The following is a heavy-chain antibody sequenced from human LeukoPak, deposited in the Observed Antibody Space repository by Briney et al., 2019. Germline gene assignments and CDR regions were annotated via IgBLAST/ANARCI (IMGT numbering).Heavy chain of an antibody. CDR1: GFTFSSYA. D-gene: IGHD3-9*01. CDR2: ISGSGGST. J-gene: IGHJ4*02. V-gene: IGHV3-23*01. CDR3: ARGDPYDILTGYPRGGSKDY. Sequence: PGGSLRLSCAASGFTFSSYAMSWVRQAPGKGLEWVSAISGSGGSTYYADSVKGRFTISRDNSKSTLYLQMNSLRAGDTAVYYCARGDPYDILTGYPRGGSKDYWGQGTLVTVSS.